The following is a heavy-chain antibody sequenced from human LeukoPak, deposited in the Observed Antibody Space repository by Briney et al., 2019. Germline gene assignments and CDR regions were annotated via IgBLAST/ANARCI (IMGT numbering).Heavy chain of an antibody. CDR1: GYSFSSYW. CDR3: ARQDPMALYYFDY. D-gene: IGHD5-24*01. Sequence: GESLKISCKGSGYSFSSYWIGWVRQMPGKGLEWMGIIYPGDSDTRYSLSFQGQVTISADKSISTAYLQWSSLKASDTAMYYCARQDPMALYYFDYWGQGTLVTVSS. CDR2: IYPGDSDT. V-gene: IGHV5-51*01. J-gene: IGHJ4*02.